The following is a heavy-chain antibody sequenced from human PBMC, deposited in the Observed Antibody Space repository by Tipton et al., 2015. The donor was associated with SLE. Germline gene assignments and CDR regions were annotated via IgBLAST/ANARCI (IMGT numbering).Heavy chain of an antibody. Sequence: SLRLSCIASGFTFDDYGMHWVRQGPGKGLEWVSGISWNSGNLGYADSVKGRFTISRDNAQNSLYLQMNSLRIEDTALYHCAKDTNFFFYGMDVWGQGTTVTVSS. V-gene: IGHV3-9*01. CDR1: GFTFDDYG. CDR2: ISWNSGNL. J-gene: IGHJ6*02. D-gene: IGHD1-1*01. CDR3: AKDTNFFFYGMDV.